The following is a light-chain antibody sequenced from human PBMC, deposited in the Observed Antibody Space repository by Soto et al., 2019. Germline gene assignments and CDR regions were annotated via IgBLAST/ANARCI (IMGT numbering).Light chain of an antibody. CDR2: EVS. CDR3: GSYGGSRAV. V-gene: IGLV2-23*02. CDR1: SSDVGSHNL. Sequence: QSALTQPASVSGSPGQSITIPCTETSSDVGSHNLVSWYQQQPGPAPKLMIYEVSKRPLGVSARFSASKSGNTASLTSSGLQAVDEADYYCGSYGGSRAVFGGGTQLTVL. J-gene: IGLJ7*01.